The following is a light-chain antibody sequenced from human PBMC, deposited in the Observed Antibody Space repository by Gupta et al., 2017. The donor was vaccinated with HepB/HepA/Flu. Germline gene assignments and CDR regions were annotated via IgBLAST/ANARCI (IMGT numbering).Light chain of an antibody. CDR2: GAS. V-gene: IGKV3-11*01. CDR3: QHRTNWPPLT. J-gene: IGKJ4*01. CDR1: QSVTTY. Sequence: EIVLTQSPATLSLSPGERATLSCRASQSVTTYLAWYQQKPGQAPRLLIYGASTRATGIPARFSGSGSGTDVTLTISSLEPEDSAVYYCQHRTNWPPLTFGGGTKVEIK.